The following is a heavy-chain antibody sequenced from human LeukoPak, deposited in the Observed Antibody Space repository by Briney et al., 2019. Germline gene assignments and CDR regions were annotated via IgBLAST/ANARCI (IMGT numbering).Heavy chain of an antibody. CDR3: AREGQDSSGYKHFDY. J-gene: IGHJ4*02. V-gene: IGHV3-53*01. CDR2: IYSGGST. CDR1: GFAVSSDY. D-gene: IGHD3-22*01. Sequence: AGGSLRLSCAASGFAVSSDYMSWVRQAPGKGLEWVSVIYSGGSTYYADSVKGRFTISRDNSKYTLYLQMNSLRAEDTAVYYCAREGQDSSGYKHFDYWGQGTLVTVSS.